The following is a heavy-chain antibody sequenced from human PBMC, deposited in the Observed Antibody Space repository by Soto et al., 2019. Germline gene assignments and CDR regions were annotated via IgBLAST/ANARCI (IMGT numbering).Heavy chain of an antibody. V-gene: IGHV1-69*01. CDR2: IIPNFDTP. Sequence: QVHLVQSGAEVKKPGSSVKVSCKTSGGSFNNYAVSWVRQAPGPGLEWMGGIIPNFDTPNYAQKFQDRVTLIADESTSTVYMELRSLRSNDTAVYYCAVAMVREILIFESSGMHVWGQGTTVIVSS. J-gene: IGHJ6*02. CDR1: GGSFNNYA. D-gene: IGHD3-10*01. CDR3: AVAMVREILIFESSGMHV.